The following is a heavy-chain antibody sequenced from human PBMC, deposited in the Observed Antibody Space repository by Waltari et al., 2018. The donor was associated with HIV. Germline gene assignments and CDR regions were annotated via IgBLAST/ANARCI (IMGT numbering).Heavy chain of an antibody. D-gene: IGHD6-13*01. J-gene: IGHJ6*02. Sequence: QVQLVESGGGVVQPGRSLRLSCAASGFNLISFGMHWVRKAPGKGLEWVAVRSYDGSNKYYADSVKGRFTISRDNPKNTLYLQINTLRSDDTAVYYCAKEETRVYSSTWYYYYYGMDVWGQGTTVTVSS. CDR2: RSYDGSNK. V-gene: IGHV3-30*18. CDR3: AKEETRVYSSTWYYYYYGMDV. CDR1: GFNLISFG.